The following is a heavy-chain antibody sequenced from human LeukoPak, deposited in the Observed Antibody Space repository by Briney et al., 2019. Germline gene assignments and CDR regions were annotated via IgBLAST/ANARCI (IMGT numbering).Heavy chain of an antibody. CDR3: AKERTISDF. V-gene: IGHV3-30*02. CDR1: GFTFSNSG. Sequence: GGSLRLSCVASGFTFSNSGIHWVRQAPAKGLEWVAYTRPDGIGGCYGDSVRGRFTVSRDNSQNTVYLQMNSLRAEDTAVYYCAKERTISDFWGQGILVTVSS. J-gene: IGHJ4*02. D-gene: IGHD2-21*01. CDR2: TRPDGIGG.